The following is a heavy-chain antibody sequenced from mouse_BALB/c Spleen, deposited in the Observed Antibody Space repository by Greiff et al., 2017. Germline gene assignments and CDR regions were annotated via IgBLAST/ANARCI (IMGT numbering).Heavy chain of an antibody. CDR1: GFTFSNYW. CDR2: IRLKSNNYAT. V-gene: IGHV6-6*02. CDR3: TRQGLGVYFDY. D-gene: IGHD3-3*01. J-gene: IGHJ2*01. Sequence: EVKVEESGGGLVQPGGSMKLSCVASGFTFSNYWMNWVRQSPEKGLEWVAEIRLKSNNYATHYAESVKGRFTISRDDSKSSVYLQMNNLRAEDTGIYYCTRQGLGVYFDYWGQGTTLTVSS.